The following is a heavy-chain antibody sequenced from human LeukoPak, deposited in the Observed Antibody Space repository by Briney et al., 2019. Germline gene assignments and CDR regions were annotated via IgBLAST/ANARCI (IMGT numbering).Heavy chain of an antibody. V-gene: IGHV3-23*01. Sequence: GESLRLSCAASGFTFSSYAMNWVRQAPGKGLEWVSSISIGGGSTYYADSVKGRFTISRDNSKNTLYLQMNSLTDEDTAVYYCAKDVFVDFSTISRFDHWGQGTLVTVSS. CDR1: GFTFSSYA. CDR3: AKDVFVDFSTISRFDH. CDR2: ISIGGGST. J-gene: IGHJ4*02. D-gene: IGHD2/OR15-2a*01.